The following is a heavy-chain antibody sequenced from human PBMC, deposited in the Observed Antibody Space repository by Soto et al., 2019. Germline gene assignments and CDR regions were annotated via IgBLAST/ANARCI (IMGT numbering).Heavy chain of an antibody. CDR2: IYYSGST. Sequence: SETMSVTCTVSGGSISSGGCYWSWISKHPGKGLEWIGYIYYSGSTYYNPSLKSRVTISVDTSKNQFSLKLSSVTAADTAVYYCARAPGAYCGGDCYSPYYFDYWGQGTLVTVSS. CDR3: ARAPGAYCGGDCYSPYYFDY. V-gene: IGHV4-31*03. D-gene: IGHD2-21*02. CDR1: GGSISSGGCY. J-gene: IGHJ4*02.